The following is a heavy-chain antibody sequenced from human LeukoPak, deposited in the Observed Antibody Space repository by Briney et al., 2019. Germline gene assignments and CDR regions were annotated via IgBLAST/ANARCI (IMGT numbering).Heavy chain of an antibody. J-gene: IGHJ3*02. CDR2: IIPIFGTA. CDR1: GGTFSSYA. Sequence: SVKVSCKASGGTFSSYAISWVRQAPGQGLEWMGGIIPIFGTANYAQKFQGRVTITSDESTSTAYMELSSLRSEDTAVYYCARDPPMVHEDAFDIWGQGTMVTVSS. D-gene: IGHD3-10*01. CDR3: ARDPPMVHEDAFDI. V-gene: IGHV1-69*01.